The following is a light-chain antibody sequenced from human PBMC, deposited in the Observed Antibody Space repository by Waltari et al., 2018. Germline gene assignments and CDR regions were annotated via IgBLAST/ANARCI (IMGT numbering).Light chain of an antibody. CDR2: DAS. Sequence: DIQMTPSPSSLSASVGDRVTITCQASQDISNFLNWYQQKPGKAPKLLIYDASILQAGVPSRFRGRGSGSDFTLTISSLEPEDFATYYCQQHDRPPLTFGGGTRVEIK. CDR3: QQHDRPPLT. J-gene: IGKJ4*01. CDR1: QDISNF. V-gene: IGKV1-33*01.